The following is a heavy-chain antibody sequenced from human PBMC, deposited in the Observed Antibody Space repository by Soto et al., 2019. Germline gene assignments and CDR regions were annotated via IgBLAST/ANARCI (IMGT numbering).Heavy chain of an antibody. J-gene: IGHJ6*02. CDR1: GGSFSGYY. CDR2: INHSGST. D-gene: IGHD3-10*01. V-gene: IGHV4-34*01. CDR3: ARGHGSGSYSAYYYGMDV. Sequence: PSETLSLTCAVYGGSFSGYYWSWIRQPPGKGLEWIGEINHSGSTNYNPSLKSRVTISVDTSKNQFSLKLSSVTAADTAVYYCARGHGSGSYSAYYYGMDVWGQGTTVTVSS.